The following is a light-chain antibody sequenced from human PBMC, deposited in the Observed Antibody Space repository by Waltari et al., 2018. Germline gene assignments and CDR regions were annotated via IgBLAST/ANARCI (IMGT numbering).Light chain of an antibody. V-gene: IGKV1-39*01. J-gene: IGKJ1*01. CDR1: QSISSY. CDR3: QQSYSTPQT. Sequence: DIQMTQSPSSLSASVGDRVTITCRASQSISSYLNWYQQKPGKAPKLLIYAASSLKSGVPSRFSGSGSGTDFTITISSLQPEDFATYYCQQSYSTPQTFGQGTKVEIK. CDR2: AAS.